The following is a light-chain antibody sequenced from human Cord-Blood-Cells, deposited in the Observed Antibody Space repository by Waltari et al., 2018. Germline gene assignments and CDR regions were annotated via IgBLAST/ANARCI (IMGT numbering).Light chain of an antibody. Sequence: DIQMTQSPSSLSASVGDRVTITCQARQDISNYLNWYQQKPGEAPKLLIYDASNLETGVPSRFSGSGSGTEFTFTISSLQPEDIATYYCQQYDNLPRVTFGQGTKLEIK. CDR1: QDISNY. CDR2: DAS. CDR3: QQYDNLPRVT. J-gene: IGKJ2*01. V-gene: IGKV1-33*01.